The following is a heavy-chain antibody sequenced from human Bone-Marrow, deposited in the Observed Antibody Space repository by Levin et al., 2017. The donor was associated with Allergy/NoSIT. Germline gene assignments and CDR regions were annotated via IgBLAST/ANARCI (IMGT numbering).Heavy chain of an antibody. CDR1: GFTFSSYA. CDR3: AKDRHSSSWYYFDY. V-gene: IGHV3-23*01. Sequence: PGGSLRLSCAASGFTFSSYAMSWVRQAPGKGLEWVSAISGSGASTYYADSVKGRFTISRDNSKNTLYLQMNSLRAEDTAVYYCAKDRHSSSWYYFDYWGQGTLVTVSS. CDR2: ISGSGAST. J-gene: IGHJ4*02. D-gene: IGHD6-13*01.